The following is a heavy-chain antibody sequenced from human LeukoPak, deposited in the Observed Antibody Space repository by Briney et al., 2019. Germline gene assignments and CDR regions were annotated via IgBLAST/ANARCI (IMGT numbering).Heavy chain of an antibody. Sequence: SETLSLTCTVSGGSISSGGYYCSSIRQHPGKGLEWIGYIYYSASTYYNPSLKSRVTISVDTSKNQFSLKLSSVTAADTAVYYCARAPSPGRFDPWGQGTLVTVSS. CDR1: GGSISSGGYY. J-gene: IGHJ5*02. CDR3: ARAPSPGRFDP. V-gene: IGHV4-31*03. CDR2: IYYSAST.